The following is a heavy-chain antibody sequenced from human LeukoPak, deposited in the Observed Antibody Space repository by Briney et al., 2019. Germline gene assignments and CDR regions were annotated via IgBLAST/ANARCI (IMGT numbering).Heavy chain of an antibody. V-gene: IGHV1-8*01. CDR1: GYTFTSYD. D-gene: IGHD4-17*01. J-gene: IGHJ4*02. CDR2: MNPNSGNT. CDR3: ARGRERTTVTDEGDY. Sequence: ASVNVSCKASGYTFTSYDINWVRQVTGQGLEWMGWMNPNSGNTGYAQKFQGRVTMTRNTSISTAYMELSSLRSEDTAVYYCARGRERTTVTDEGDYWGQGTLVTVSS.